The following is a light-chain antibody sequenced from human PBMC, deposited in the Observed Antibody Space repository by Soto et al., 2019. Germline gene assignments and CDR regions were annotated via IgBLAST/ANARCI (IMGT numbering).Light chain of an antibody. CDR1: QSIRSY. J-gene: IGKJ4*01. CDR3: QQNYSPPLS. CDR2: SAS. Sequence: DIQMTQSPSSLSASVGDRVTITCRASQSIRSYVSWFQQKAGEAPRLLMYSASSLPSGVPSRFIGSGSGTDFTLTISSLQPEDFATYYCQQNYSPPLSFGGGNKVEI. V-gene: IGKV1-39*01.